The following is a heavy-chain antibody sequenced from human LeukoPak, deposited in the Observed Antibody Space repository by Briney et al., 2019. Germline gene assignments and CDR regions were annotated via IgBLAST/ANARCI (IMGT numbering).Heavy chain of an antibody. CDR2: ISDSGGST. CDR1: GFTFNNYA. V-gene: IGHV3-23*01. CDR3: ANNLGYSISY. D-gene: IGHD5-12*01. Sequence: HSGRSLRLSCAASGFTFNNYAMAWVRQAPGRGLEWVSSISDSGGSTNYADSVKGRFTISRDNSKNTLYLQMNSLRAEDTATYYCANNLGYSISYWGQGSLVTVSS. J-gene: IGHJ4*02.